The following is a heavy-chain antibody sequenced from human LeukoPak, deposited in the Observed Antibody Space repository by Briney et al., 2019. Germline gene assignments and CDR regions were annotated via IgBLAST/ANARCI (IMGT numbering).Heavy chain of an antibody. CDR2: ISGSGGST. Sequence: GGSLRLSCAASGFTFSGYAMSWVRQAPGKGLEWVSAISGSGGSTYYADSVKGRFTISRDNSKNTLYLQMNSLRAEDTAVYYCAKDFTTYYYGSGKRFDPWGQGTLVTVSS. CDR3: AKDFTTYYYGSGKRFDP. D-gene: IGHD3-10*01. CDR1: GFTFSGYA. V-gene: IGHV3-23*01. J-gene: IGHJ5*02.